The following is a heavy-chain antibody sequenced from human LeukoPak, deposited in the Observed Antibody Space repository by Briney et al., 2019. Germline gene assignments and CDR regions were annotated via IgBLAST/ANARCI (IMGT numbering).Heavy chain of an antibody. CDR2: MNPNSGNT. J-gene: IGHJ4*02. Sequence: GASVKVSCKASGYTFTSYDINWVRQATGQGLEWMGWMNPNSGNTGYAQKFQGRVTMTRNTSISTAYMELSSLRSEDTAVYYCARGIPLFYGSGSYYKETFDYWGQGTLVTVSS. CDR3: ARGIPLFYGSGSYYKETFDY. D-gene: IGHD3-10*01. CDR1: GYTFTSYD. V-gene: IGHV1-8*01.